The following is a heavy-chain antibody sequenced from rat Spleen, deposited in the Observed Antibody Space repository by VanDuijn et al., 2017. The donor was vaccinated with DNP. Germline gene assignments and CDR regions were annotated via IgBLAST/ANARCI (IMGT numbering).Heavy chain of an antibody. V-gene: IGHV5-31*01. CDR1: GFNFNDYW. J-gene: IGHJ4*01. CDR2: ITRNSGAT. Sequence: EVKLVESGGGLVQPGRSLKLSCAASGFNFNDYWMGWVRQAPGKGLEWLASITRNSGATYYLDSVKGRFTISRDNAKNTLYLQMNSLRSEDTGTYYCVKHLDAWGQGTSVTVSS. CDR3: VKHLDA.